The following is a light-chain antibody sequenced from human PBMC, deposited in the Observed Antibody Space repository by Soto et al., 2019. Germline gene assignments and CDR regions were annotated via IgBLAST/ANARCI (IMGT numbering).Light chain of an antibody. J-gene: IGKJ2*01. V-gene: IGKV3-15*01. CDR2: GAS. CDR3: QQRSNWPSYT. CDR1: QSVSSN. Sequence: EIVMTQSPATLSVSPGERATLSCRASQSVSSNLAWYQQKPGQAPRLLIYGASTRATGIPARFSGSGSGTEFTLTISSLQSEDFAVYYCQQRSNWPSYTFGQATKVDIK.